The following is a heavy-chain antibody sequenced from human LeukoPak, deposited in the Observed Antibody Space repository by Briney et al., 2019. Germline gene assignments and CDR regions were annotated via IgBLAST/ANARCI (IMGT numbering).Heavy chain of an antibody. J-gene: IGHJ4*02. CDR1: GFTFSIYA. D-gene: IGHD3-22*01. CDR3: AKNRAGPRYYYDSSGYFDF. Sequence: GGSLRLSCAASGFTFSIYAMNWVRQAPGKGLEWVSGINGSGDNTYYADSVKGRFTITRDNSKNALFLQMSSLRAEDTAVYYCAKNRAGPRYYYDSSGYFDFWGQGILVTVSS. V-gene: IGHV3-23*01. CDR2: INGSGDNT.